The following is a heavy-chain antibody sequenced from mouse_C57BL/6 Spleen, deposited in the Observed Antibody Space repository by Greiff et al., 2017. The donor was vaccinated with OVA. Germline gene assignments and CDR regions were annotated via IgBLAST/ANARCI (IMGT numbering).Heavy chain of an antibody. D-gene: IGHD2-5*01. J-gene: IGHJ4*01. CDR2: ISYSGST. Sequence: EVMLVESGPGMVKPSQSLSLTCTVTGYSITSGYDWHWIRHFPGNKLEWMGYISYSGSTNYNPSLKSRISITHDTSKNHFFLKLNSVTTEDTATYYCARGYSNYGAMDYWGQGTSVTVSS. CDR1: GYSITSGYD. V-gene: IGHV3-1*01. CDR3: ARGYSNYGAMDY.